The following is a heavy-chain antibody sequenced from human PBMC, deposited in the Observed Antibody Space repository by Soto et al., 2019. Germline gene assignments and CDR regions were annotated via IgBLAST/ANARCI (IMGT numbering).Heavy chain of an antibody. J-gene: IGHJ2*01. CDR2: IWYDGSNK. CDR3: ARVPGDWYFDL. V-gene: IGHV3-33*01. Sequence: QVQLVESGGGVVQPGRSLRLSCAASGFTFSSYGMHWVRQAPGKGLEWVAIIWYDGSNKYYADSVKGRFTISRDNSKNPLYLQMNSLRAEDTAVYYCARVPGDWYFDLWGRGTLVTVSS. D-gene: IGHD3-10*01. CDR1: GFTFSSYG.